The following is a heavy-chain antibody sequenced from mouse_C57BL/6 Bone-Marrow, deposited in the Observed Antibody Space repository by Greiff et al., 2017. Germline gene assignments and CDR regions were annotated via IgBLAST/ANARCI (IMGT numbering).Heavy chain of an antibody. CDR2: ISSGGSYT. CDR1: GFTFNSYG. Sequence: EVQLVESGGDLVKPGGSLKLSCAASGFTFNSYGMSWVRQTPDKRLEWVATISSGGSYTYYPDSVKGRFTISRDNAKNTLYLQMSSLKSEDTAMYYCARPLTGYYAMDYWGQGTSVTVSS. J-gene: IGHJ4*01. V-gene: IGHV5-6*01. CDR3: ARPLTGYYAMDY. D-gene: IGHD3-1*01.